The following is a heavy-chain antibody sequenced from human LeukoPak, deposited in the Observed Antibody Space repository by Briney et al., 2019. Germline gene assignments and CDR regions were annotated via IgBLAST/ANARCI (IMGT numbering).Heavy chain of an antibody. D-gene: IGHD2-2*01. V-gene: IGHV5-51*01. J-gene: IGHJ4*02. CDR2: IYPGDSDT. CDR1: GYCFTSYW. CDR3: ARQGGSTSYYFDY. Sequence: GESLKISCKGSGYCFTSYWIGWVRQMPGKGLEWMGIIYPGDSDTRYSPSFQGQVTISADKSISTAYLQWSSLKASDTAMYYSARQGGSTSYYFDYWGQGTLVTVSS.